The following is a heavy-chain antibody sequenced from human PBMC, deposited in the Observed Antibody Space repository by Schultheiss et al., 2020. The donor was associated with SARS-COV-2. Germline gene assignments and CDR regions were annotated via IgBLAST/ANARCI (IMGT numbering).Heavy chain of an antibody. Sequence: GGSLRLSCAASGFTFSDYYMSWVRQAPGKGLEWVSYISSSGSTIYYADSVKGRFTISRDNAKNSLYLQMNSLRAEDTAVYYCAKWGYYGDYVDYWGQGTLVTVSS. CDR3: AKWGYYGDYVDY. J-gene: IGHJ4*02. V-gene: IGHV3-11*01. D-gene: IGHD4-17*01. CDR2: ISSSGSTI. CDR1: GFTFSDYY.